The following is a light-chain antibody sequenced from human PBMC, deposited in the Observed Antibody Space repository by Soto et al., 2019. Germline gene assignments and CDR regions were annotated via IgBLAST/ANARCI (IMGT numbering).Light chain of an antibody. Sequence: QSALTQPASVSGSPGQSITISCTGPSSDIGDYNYVSWYQHHPGTAPNLMIYEVKHRPAVASNRFSASKSGNTASLTIAGRPAEEEAYYYASSYNSDSILIFGGGTKLTVL. V-gene: IGLV2-14*01. J-gene: IGLJ2*01. CDR2: EVK. CDR3: SSYNSDSILI. CDR1: SSDIGDYNY.